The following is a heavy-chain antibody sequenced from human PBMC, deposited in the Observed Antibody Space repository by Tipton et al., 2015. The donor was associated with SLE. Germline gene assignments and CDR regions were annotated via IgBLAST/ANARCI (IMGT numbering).Heavy chain of an antibody. CDR2: INHSGST. V-gene: IGHV4-34*01. D-gene: IGHD5-12*01. Sequence: TLSLTCAVYGGSFSGYYWSWIRQPPGKGLEWIGEINHSGSTNYNPSLKSRVTISVDTSKNQFSLKLSSVTAADTAVYYCARDKRLRSGYDYWGQGTLVTVSS. J-gene: IGHJ4*02. CDR1: GGSFSGYY. CDR3: ARDKRLRSGYDY.